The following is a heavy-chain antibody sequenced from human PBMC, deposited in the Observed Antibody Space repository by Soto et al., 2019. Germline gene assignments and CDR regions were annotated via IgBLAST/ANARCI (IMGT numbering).Heavy chain of an antibody. CDR3: AIGHYDILTGYSRDAFDI. J-gene: IGHJ3*02. CDR2: MNPNSGNT. Sequence: ASLRVSCKASGYTFISYDINWVRQATGQGLEWMGWMNPNSGNTGYAQRFQGRVTMTRNTSISTAYMELSSLRSEDTAVYYCAIGHYDILTGYSRDAFDIWGQGTMVTVSS. V-gene: IGHV1-8*01. D-gene: IGHD3-9*01. CDR1: GYTFISYD.